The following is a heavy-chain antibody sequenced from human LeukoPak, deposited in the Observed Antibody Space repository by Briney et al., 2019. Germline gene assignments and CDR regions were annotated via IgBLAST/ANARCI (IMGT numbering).Heavy chain of an antibody. CDR3: ARDDDYGSGSYTY. Sequence: ASVKVSCXASGYTFTSYDINWVRQATGQGLEWMGWMNPNSGNTGYAQKFQGRVTITRNTSISTAYMELSSLRSEDTAVYYCARDDDYGSGSYTYWGQGTLVTVSS. V-gene: IGHV1-8*03. D-gene: IGHD3-10*01. J-gene: IGHJ4*02. CDR1: GYTFTSYD. CDR2: MNPNSGNT.